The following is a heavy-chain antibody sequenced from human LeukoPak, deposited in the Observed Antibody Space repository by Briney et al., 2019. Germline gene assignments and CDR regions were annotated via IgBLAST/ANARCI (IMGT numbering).Heavy chain of an antibody. V-gene: IGHV3-74*01. CDR2: INSDGSST. CDR1: GFTFSSYW. D-gene: IGHD1-26*01. CDR3: ASGRYSGSYSLDY. J-gene: IGHJ4*02. Sequence: PGGSLRLSCAASGFTFSSYWMHWVRQAPGKGLVWVSRINSDGSSTSYADSVKGRFTISRDNAKNTLYLQMNSLRAEDTAVYYCASGRYSGSYSLDYWGQGTLVTVSS.